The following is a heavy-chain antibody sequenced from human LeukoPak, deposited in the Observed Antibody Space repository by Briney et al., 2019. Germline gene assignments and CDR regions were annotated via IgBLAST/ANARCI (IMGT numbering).Heavy chain of an antibody. J-gene: IGHJ4*02. Sequence: PGGSLRLSCIASGFTFSTYWMSWVRQAPGKGLEWVANIRQDGGEKYYVDSVRGRFTISRDNAKNSLYLQMNILRVEDTGVYYCARGPVDTAKGDYWGQGTLVTVSS. CDR3: ARGPVDTAKGDY. D-gene: IGHD5-18*01. CDR2: IRQDGGEK. V-gene: IGHV3-7*01. CDR1: GFTFSTYW.